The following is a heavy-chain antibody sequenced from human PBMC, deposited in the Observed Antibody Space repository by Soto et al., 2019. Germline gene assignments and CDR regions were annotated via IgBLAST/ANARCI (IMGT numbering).Heavy chain of an antibody. CDR1: GGTFNSYA. J-gene: IGHJ6*02. CDR2: TIPMFGTT. Sequence: QVQLVPSGAEVKKPESSVRVSCKASGGTFNSYAITWVRQAPGQGLEWMGGTIPMFGTTNYAEKFQGRVTITADDSTNTAYMELSSLRSEDTAVYYCTRCGIRYHSIGYYLGIDGMDVWGQGTTVIVSS. CDR3: TRCGIRYHSIGYYLGIDGMDV. V-gene: IGHV1-69*12. D-gene: IGHD3-22*01.